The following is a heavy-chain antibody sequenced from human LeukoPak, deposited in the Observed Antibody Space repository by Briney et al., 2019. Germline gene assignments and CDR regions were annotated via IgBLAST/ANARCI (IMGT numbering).Heavy chain of an antibody. CDR1: GYTFTSYG. Sequence: ASVKVSCKASGYTFTSYGISWVRQAPGQGLEWMGWISAYNGNTNYAQKLQGRVTMTTGTSTSTVYMELSSLRSEDTAVYYCATLIAVAGPFDYWGQGTLVTVSS. CDR2: ISAYNGNT. CDR3: ATLIAVAGPFDY. V-gene: IGHV1-18*01. D-gene: IGHD6-19*01. J-gene: IGHJ4*02.